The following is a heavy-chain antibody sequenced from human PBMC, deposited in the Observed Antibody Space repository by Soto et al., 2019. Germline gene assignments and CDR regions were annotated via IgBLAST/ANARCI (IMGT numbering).Heavy chain of an antibody. V-gene: IGHV4-30-4*01. CDR2: IYYSGRT. CDR3: VRVAVYCCGGSCYSREVDY. J-gene: IGHJ4*02. Sequence: QVQLHESGPGLVKPSQTLSLTCTVSGGSLSSGDYYWRWIRQPPGKGLEWIGYIYYSGRTDSNPSRESGVTISVDTSENQFSLKLGSVTAADTAVYYCVRVAVYCCGGSCYSREVDYWGQGTLVTVSS. CDR1: GGSLSSGDYY. D-gene: IGHD2-15*01.